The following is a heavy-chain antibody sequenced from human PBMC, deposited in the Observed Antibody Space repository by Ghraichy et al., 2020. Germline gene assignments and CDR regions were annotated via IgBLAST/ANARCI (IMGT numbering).Heavy chain of an antibody. CDR2: IYYSGST. CDR1: GTSMHNYY. CDR3: ARFSSSRTAILHY. V-gene: IGHV4-59*01. Sequence: SQTLSLTCTVSGTSMHNYYWTWIRQPPGKGLEWIGYIYYSGSTNYNPSLKSRVTISVDTSKNQFSLNLSSVTAADTAVYYCARFSSSRTAILHYWGQGTLVTVSS. J-gene: IGHJ4*02. D-gene: IGHD2-21*02.